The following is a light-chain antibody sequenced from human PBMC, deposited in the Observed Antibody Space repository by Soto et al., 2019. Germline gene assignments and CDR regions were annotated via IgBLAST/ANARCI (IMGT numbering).Light chain of an antibody. CDR2: GAS. V-gene: IGKV3-20*01. CDR1: QSVSSPY. Sequence: EIVLTQSPGTLSLSPGERATLSCRASQSVSSPYLAWYQQKPGQAPRLLIYGASSRATGIPDRFSGSGSGTDFTLTISRLEPEALAVYYCEQYGSSRTFGQGSKVDIK. CDR3: EQYGSSRT. J-gene: IGKJ1*01.